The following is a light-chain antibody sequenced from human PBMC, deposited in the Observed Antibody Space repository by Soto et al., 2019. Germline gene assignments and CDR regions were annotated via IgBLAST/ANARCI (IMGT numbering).Light chain of an antibody. Sequence: QSALTQPASVSGSPGQSITISCTATSSDVGAYNFVSWYQQHPGKAPKLMLYEVINRPSGVSNRYSGSKSGNSASLTISGLQADDEADYYCCSLTTSHTYVFGSGTQLTVL. J-gene: IGLJ1*01. CDR1: SSDVGAYNF. CDR2: EVI. CDR3: CSLTTSHTYV. V-gene: IGLV2-14*01.